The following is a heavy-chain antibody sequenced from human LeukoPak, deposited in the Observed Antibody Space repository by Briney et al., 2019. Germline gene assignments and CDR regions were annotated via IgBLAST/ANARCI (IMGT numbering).Heavy chain of an antibody. CDR2: ISSTSTTI. V-gene: IGHV3-11*01. CDR1: GFTFSDYY. D-gene: IGHD1-26*01. Sequence: PGGSLRLSCAASGFTFSDYYMSWIRQAPGKGLAWVSYISSTSTTIYYADSVKGRFTISRDDAKNSLYLQMNSLRDEDTAVYFCAREARGSGRDFDYWGQGILATVSS. CDR3: AREARGSGRDFDY. J-gene: IGHJ4*02.